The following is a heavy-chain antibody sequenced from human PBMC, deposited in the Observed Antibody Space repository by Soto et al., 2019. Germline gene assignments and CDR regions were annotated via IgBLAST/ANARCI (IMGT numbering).Heavy chain of an antibody. CDR2: IYYSGST. CDR3: ARDLLCSGGSCYSRWFDP. CDR1: GGSISSGDYY. V-gene: IGHV4-30-4*01. Sequence: SETLSLTCTVSGGSISSGDYYWSWIRQPPGKGLEWIGYIYYSGSTYYNPSLKSRVTISVDTSKNQFSLKLSSVTAADTAVYYCARDLLCSGGSCYSRWFDPWGQGTLVTVSS. J-gene: IGHJ5*02. D-gene: IGHD2-15*01.